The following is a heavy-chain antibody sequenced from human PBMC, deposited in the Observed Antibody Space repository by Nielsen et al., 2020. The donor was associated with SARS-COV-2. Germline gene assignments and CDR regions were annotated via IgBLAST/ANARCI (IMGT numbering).Heavy chain of an antibody. CDR3: AKANYDILTGHLAYFDY. V-gene: IGHV3-9*01. D-gene: IGHD3-9*01. Sequence: SLKISCAASGFTFDDDAMHWVRQAPGKGLEWVSGISWNSGSIGYADSVKGRFTISRDNAKNSLYLQMNSLRAEDTDLYYCAKANYDILTGHLAYFDYWGQGTLVTVSS. J-gene: IGHJ4*02. CDR1: GFTFDDDA. CDR2: ISWNSGSI.